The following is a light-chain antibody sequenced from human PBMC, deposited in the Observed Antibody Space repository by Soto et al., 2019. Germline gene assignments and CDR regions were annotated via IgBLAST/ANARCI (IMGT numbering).Light chain of an antibody. Sequence: QSVLTQPASVSGSPGQSITISCTGISSDVGGYNYVSWYQHHPGKAPKLMIYDVSNRPSGVSNRFSGSKSGDTASLTISGLQAEDEADYYCTSYTNSGTPVFGGGTQLTVL. J-gene: IGLJ3*02. V-gene: IGLV2-14*03. CDR1: SSDVGGYNY. CDR3: TSYTNSGTPV. CDR2: DVS.